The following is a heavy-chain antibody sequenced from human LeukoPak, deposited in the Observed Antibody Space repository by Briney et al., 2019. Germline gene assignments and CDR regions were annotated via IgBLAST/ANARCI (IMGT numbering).Heavy chain of an antibody. CDR3: VREGNDLLSKNFDY. D-gene: IGHD2/OR15-2a*01. Sequence: ASVKVSCKSSGFTFSDYYIHWVRQAPGQGLEWMGYVNPHSGVRSSPQKFQGRVTMTPDTSISVVYMELSSLTSDDTAIYYCVREGNDLLSKNFDYWGQGTLVTVFS. CDR1: GFTFSDYY. V-gene: IGHV1-2*02. CDR2: VNPHSGVR. J-gene: IGHJ4*02.